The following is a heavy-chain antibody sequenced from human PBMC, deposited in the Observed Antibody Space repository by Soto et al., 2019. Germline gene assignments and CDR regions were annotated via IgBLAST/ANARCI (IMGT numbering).Heavy chain of an antibody. CDR3: ARESEDLTSNFDY. Sequence: GGSLRLSCEASGFTFGSFQMNWVRQAPGRGLEWISHISGSGDTIYYADSVKGRFTISRDNAKDSLALHMNSLRAEDTAVYYCARESEDLTSNFDYWGQGTLVTVSS. CDR1: GFTFGSFQ. CDR2: ISGSGDTI. V-gene: IGHV3-48*03. J-gene: IGHJ4*02.